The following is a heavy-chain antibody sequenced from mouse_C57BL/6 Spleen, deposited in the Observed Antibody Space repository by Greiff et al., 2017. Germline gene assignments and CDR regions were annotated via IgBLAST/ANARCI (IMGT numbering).Heavy chain of an antibody. D-gene: IGHD1-1*01. CDR1: GFTFSSYT. Sequence: EVQLVESGGGLVKPGGSLKLSCAASGFTFSSYTMSWVRQTPEKRLEWVATISGGGGNTYYPDSVKGRFTISRDNAKNTLYLQRSSLRSEDTALYYCARRDYYGSSFAYWGQGTLVTVSA. CDR3: ARRDYYGSSFAY. V-gene: IGHV5-9*01. J-gene: IGHJ3*01. CDR2: ISGGGGNT.